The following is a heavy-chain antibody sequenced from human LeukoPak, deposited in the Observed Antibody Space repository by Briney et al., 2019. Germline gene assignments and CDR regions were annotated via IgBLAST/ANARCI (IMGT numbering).Heavy chain of an antibody. D-gene: IGHD3-22*01. CDR2: VSYDGSNK. V-gene: IGHV3-30-3*01. Sequence: GGSLRLSCAASGFTFSNYAMHWVRQAPDKGLEWVAVVSYDGSNKYYADSVKGRFTISRDNSKNTLYLQMNSLRAEDTAVYYCARIDSSGYYFPDYWGQGTLVTVSS. CDR3: ARIDSSGYYFPDY. J-gene: IGHJ4*02. CDR1: GFTFSNYA.